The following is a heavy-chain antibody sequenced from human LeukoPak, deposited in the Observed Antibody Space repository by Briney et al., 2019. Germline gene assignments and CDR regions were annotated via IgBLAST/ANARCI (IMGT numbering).Heavy chain of an antibody. D-gene: IGHD3-10*01. J-gene: IGHJ4*02. CDR3: YYYGSGSYYEPDY. V-gene: IGHV4-61*02. Sequence: SQTLSLTCTVSGGSISSGSYYWSWIRQPAGKGLEWIGRIYTSGSTNYNPSLKSRVTISVDTSKNQFSLKLSSVTAADTAVYYGYYYGSGSYYEPDYWGQGTLVTVSS. CDR2: IYTSGST. CDR1: GGSISSGSYY.